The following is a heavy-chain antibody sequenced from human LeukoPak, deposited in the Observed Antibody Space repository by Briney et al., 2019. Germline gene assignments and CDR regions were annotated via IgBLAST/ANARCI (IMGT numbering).Heavy chain of an antibody. CDR2: MNPENGKT. D-gene: IGHD6-19*01. CDR1: GYTFTSND. CDR3: ARRHAGGWTDY. Sequence: ASVKVSCKASGYTFTSNDINWVRQATGQGLEWMGWMNPENGKTGSAQKFQGRVTMIRNTSINTAYMELSSLGSEDTAVYYCARRHAGGWTDYWGQGTLVTVSS. V-gene: IGHV1-8*01. J-gene: IGHJ4*02.